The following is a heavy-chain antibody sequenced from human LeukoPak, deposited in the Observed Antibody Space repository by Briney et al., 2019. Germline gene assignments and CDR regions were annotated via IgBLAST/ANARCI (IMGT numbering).Heavy chain of an antibody. J-gene: IGHJ3*02. CDR3: ARASASPTNSNSYYFETTKKNAFDI. V-gene: IGHV1-18*01. CDR1: GYTFNNYG. Sequence: ASVKVSCKPSGYTFNNYGITWVRQAPGQGLEWMGWISAYSGDKNYAQKVQDRVTMTTDTSTRTAYLELRSLSSDDTAVYYCARASASPTNSNSYYFETTKKNAFDIWGQGTTVTVSS. CDR2: ISAYSGDK. D-gene: IGHD3-22*01.